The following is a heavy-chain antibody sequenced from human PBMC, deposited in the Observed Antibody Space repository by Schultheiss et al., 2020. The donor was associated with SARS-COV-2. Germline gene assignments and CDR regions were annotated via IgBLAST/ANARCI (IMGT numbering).Heavy chain of an antibody. V-gene: IGHV4-30-2*01. CDR3: MVAGRFDY. J-gene: IGHJ4*02. D-gene: IGHD6-19*01. Sequence: SETLSLTCAVSGGSISSGGYYWSWIRQPPGKGLEWIGEIYHSGSTNYNPSLKSRVTISVDKSKNQFSLKLSSVTAADTAVYYCMVAGRFDYWGQGTLVTVSS. CDR2: IYHSGST. CDR1: GGSISSGGYY.